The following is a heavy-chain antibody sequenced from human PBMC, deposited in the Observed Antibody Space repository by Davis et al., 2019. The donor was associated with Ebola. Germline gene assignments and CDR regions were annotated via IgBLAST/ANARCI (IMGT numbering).Heavy chain of an antibody. V-gene: IGHV1-58*02. J-gene: IGHJ6*02. CDR1: GYTFTGYY. Sequence: SVKVSCKASGYTFTGYYMQWVRQARGQRLEWIGWIVVGSGNTNYAQKFQERVTITRDMSTSTAYMELSSLRSEDTAVYYCAAGIRFLEWLLGSGYYYYGMDVWGQGTTVTASS. CDR3: AAGIRFLEWLLGSGYYYYGMDV. CDR2: IVVGSGNT. D-gene: IGHD3-3*01.